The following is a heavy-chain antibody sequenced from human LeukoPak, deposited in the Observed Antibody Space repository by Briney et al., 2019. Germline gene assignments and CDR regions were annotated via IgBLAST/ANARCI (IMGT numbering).Heavy chain of an antibody. CDR3: AREGVARGNDY. J-gene: IGHJ4*02. CDR2: IWYDGSNK. CDR1: GFTFSSYG. V-gene: IGHV3-33*01. Sequence: VQPGWSLRLSCAASGFTFSSYGMHWVRQAPGKGLEWVAVIWYDGSNKYYADSVKGRFTISRDNSKNTLYLQMNSLRAEDTAVYYCAREGVARGNDYWGQGTLVTVSS. D-gene: IGHD5-12*01.